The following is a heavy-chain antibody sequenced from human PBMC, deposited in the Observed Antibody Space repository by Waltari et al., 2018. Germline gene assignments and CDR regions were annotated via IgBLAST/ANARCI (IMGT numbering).Heavy chain of an antibody. CDR3: ARPLYSGSYYYGMDV. Sequence: QVQLQESGPGLVKPSETLSLTCAVSGYSISSGYYWGWIRQPPGKGLEWSGSIYHSGTTYYHPSPKSRVTISVDTSKNQFSLKLSSVTAADTAVYYCARPLYSGSYYYGMDVWGQGTTVTVSS. V-gene: IGHV4-38-2*01. CDR1: GYSISSGYY. CDR2: IYHSGTT. J-gene: IGHJ6*02. D-gene: IGHD1-26*01.